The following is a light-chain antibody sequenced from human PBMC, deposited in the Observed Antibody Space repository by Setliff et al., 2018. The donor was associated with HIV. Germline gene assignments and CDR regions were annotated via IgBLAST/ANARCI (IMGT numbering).Light chain of an antibody. Sequence: QSALTQPASVSGSPGQSITISCTGTSSDVGGYSYVSWYQQHPGKAPKLMISEVSNRPSGVSNRFSGSKSGNTASLTISGLQAEDEADYYCSSYTSSTTLWVFGGGTKVTV. V-gene: IGLV2-14*01. CDR3: SSYTSSTTLWV. J-gene: IGLJ3*02. CDR1: SSDVGGYSY. CDR2: EVS.